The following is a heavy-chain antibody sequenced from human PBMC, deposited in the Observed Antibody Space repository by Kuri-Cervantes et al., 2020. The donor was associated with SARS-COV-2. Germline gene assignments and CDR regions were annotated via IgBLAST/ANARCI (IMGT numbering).Heavy chain of an antibody. V-gene: IGHV3-30*02. J-gene: IGHJ4*02. CDR3: ATALIVATVDY. D-gene: IGHD5-12*01. Sequence: GESLKISCAASGFTFSSYGMHWVRQAPGKGLEWVAFIRYDGSNKNYADSVKGRFTISRDNSKNTLYLQMNSLRAEDTAVYYCATALIVATVDYWGQGTLVTVSS. CDR2: IRYDGSNK. CDR1: GFTFSSYG.